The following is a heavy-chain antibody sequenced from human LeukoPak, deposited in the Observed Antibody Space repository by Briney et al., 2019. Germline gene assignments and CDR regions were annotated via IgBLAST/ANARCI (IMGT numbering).Heavy chain of an antibody. Sequence: SETLSLTCTVSGGSISDYYWSWIRQPPGKGLEWIGYIYYGGSTNYNPSLKSRVTISVDTSKNQFSLKLSSVTAADTAVYYCAASSGWLLDYWGQGTLVTVSS. D-gene: IGHD6-19*01. CDR3: AASSGWLLDY. CDR1: GGSISDYY. J-gene: IGHJ4*02. V-gene: IGHV4-59*08. CDR2: IYYGGST.